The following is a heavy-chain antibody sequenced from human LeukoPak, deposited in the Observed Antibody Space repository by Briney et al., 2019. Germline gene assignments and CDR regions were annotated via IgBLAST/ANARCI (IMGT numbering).Heavy chain of an antibody. J-gene: IGHJ2*01. D-gene: IGHD1-1*01. CDR2: MNPNSGNT. CDR3: ARGTNLYNWNDGEYFDL. CDR1: GYTFTSYD. Sequence: ASVKVSCKASGYTFTSYDINWVRQATGQGLEWMGWMNPNSGNTGYAQKFQGRVTITRNTSISTAYMELSSLRSEDTAVYYCARGTNLYNWNDGEYFDLWGRGTLVTVSS. V-gene: IGHV1-8*03.